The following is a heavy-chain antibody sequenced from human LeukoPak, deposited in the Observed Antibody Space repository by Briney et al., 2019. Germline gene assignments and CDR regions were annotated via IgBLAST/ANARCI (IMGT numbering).Heavy chain of an antibody. D-gene: IGHD4-23*01. CDR1: GGSISSGGYY. Sequence: SETLSLTCTVSGGSISSGGYYWSWARQHPGKGLEWIGHISYSGSTYYNPSLESRVVMSIDVSQNQFSLMVSSLTAADTAVYYCARAPGGNSRLDYWGQGTLVTVSS. V-gene: IGHV4-31*03. J-gene: IGHJ4*02. CDR3: ARAPGGNSRLDY. CDR2: ISYSGST.